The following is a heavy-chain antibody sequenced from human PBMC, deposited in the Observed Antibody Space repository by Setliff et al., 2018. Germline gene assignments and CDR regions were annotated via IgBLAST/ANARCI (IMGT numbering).Heavy chain of an antibody. V-gene: IGHV4-59*02. Sequence: KTSETLSLTCTVSGGSVKSHYWSWIRQTPEKGLEWIGFVFYSGDTRYNPSLKSRVTMSVDTSMNQFSLNLNSVTAADTAVYYCARDRTYYASGTYTRWFDYWSQGSLVTVSS. CDR2: VFYSGDT. J-gene: IGHJ4*02. D-gene: IGHD3-10*01. CDR1: GGSVKSHY. CDR3: ARDRTYYASGTYTRWFDY.